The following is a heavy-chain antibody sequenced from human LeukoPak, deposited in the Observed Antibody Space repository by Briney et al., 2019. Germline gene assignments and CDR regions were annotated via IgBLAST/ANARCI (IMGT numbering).Heavy chain of an antibody. D-gene: IGHD1-26*01. V-gene: IGHV1-46*01. J-gene: IGHJ4*02. Sequence: ASVKVSRMESGFTFTNFYMHWLRQAPGQGASRGGLFNTAGNTGYAPKFQGRVTVTRDVSTSTLFMELSSLTFEDTAVYYCAREEPQTCYFDSWGQGTLVTVSS. CDR1: GFTFTNFY. CDR3: AREEPQTCYFDS. CDR2: FNTAGNT.